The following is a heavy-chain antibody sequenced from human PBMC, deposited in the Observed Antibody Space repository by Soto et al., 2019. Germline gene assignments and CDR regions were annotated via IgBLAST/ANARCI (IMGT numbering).Heavy chain of an antibody. V-gene: IGHV3-23*01. J-gene: IGHJ4*02. CDR3: AKSSTSSLRTRCYFEY. CDR1: GFTFSNYD. CDR2: IRSSGGST. Sequence: PGGSLRLSCAASGFTFSNYDMIWVRQSPGKGLEWVSSIRSSGGSTFYADSVKGRFTISRDNSRNTVYLQMNSLRAEDTALYFCAKSSTSSLRTRCYFEYWGQGTLVSVSS. D-gene: IGHD3-16*01.